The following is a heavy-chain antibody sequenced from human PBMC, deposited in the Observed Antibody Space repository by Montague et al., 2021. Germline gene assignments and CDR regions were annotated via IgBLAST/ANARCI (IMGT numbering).Heavy chain of an antibody. CDR2: INHSGST. CDR1: GGSFSGYC. CDR3: ARRGGTMVRGVKGYMDV. J-gene: IGHJ6*03. Sequence: SETLSLTCVVYGGSFSGYCWSWIRQPPGRGLEWIGEINHSGSTNYNPSLKSRVTISVDTSKNQFSLKLSSVTAADTAVYYCARRGGTMVRGVKGYMDVWGKGTTVTVSS. V-gene: IGHV4-34*01. D-gene: IGHD3-10*01.